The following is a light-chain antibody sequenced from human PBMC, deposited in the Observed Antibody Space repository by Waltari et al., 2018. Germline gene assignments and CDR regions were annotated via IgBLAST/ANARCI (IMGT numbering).Light chain of an antibody. CDR3: QQYYSAPYT. J-gene: IGKJ2*01. CDR2: WAS. Sequence: DIVMTQSPDSLSVSLGERATINCKSSQSVLYTSNYHNYLAWYQQKPGQPPKLLLYWASTRESGVPDRFSGSGSGTDFTLSISTLQVEDVAVYYCQQYYSAPYTFGQGTRLEIK. V-gene: IGKV4-1*01. CDR1: QSVLYTSNYHNY.